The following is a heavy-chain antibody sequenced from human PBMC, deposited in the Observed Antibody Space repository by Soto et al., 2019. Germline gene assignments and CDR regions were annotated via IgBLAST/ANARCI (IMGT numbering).Heavy chain of an antibody. CDR1: GYTFTSYA. CDR2: INAGNGNT. V-gene: IGHV1-3*01. Sequence: GASVKVSCKASGYTFTSYAMHWVRQAPGQRLEWMGWINAGNGNTKYSQKFQGRVTITRDTSASTAYMELSSLRSEDTAVYYCARDPITMVRGVISLFDYWGQGTLVTVSS. D-gene: IGHD3-10*01. CDR3: ARDPITMVRGVISLFDY. J-gene: IGHJ4*02.